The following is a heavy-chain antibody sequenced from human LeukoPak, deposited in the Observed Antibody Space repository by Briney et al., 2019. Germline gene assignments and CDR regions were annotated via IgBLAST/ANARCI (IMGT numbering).Heavy chain of an antibody. CDR1: GGSISSYY. CDR3: ARYRRISSKPHDAFDI. CDR2: IYYSGSA. Sequence: PSETLSLTCTVSGGSISSYYWSWIRQPPGKGLEWIGYIYYSGSAHYDPSLESRVTISVDTSKNQFSLKLTSVTAADTAVYYCARYRRISSKPHDAFDIWGQGTMVTISS. D-gene: IGHD2-15*01. J-gene: IGHJ3*02. V-gene: IGHV4-59*01.